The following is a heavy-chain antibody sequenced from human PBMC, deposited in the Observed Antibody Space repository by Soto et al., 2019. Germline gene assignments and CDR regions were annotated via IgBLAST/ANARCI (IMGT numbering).Heavy chain of an antibody. D-gene: IGHD2-15*01. CDR2: ISAYNGNT. J-gene: IGHJ6*02. CDR3: ASVQGGPYCSGGSCSTRYYGMDV. CDR1: GYTFTSYG. Sequence: QVQLVQSGAEVKKPGASVKVSCKASGYTFTSYGISWVRQAPGQGLEWMGWISAYNGNTNYAQKLQGRVTMTTDTSTSTAYMELRSLRSDDTAVYYCASVQGGPYCSGGSCSTRYYGMDVWGQGTTVTVSS. V-gene: IGHV1-18*01.